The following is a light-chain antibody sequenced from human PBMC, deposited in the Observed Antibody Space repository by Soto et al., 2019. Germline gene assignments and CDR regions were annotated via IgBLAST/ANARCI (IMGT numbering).Light chain of an antibody. V-gene: IGLV2-14*01. CDR1: RSDIGDSNF. CDR3: ASFRSGTILV. J-gene: IGLJ1*01. Sequence: QSALAQPGSVSGSPGQSVTISCTGPRSDIGDSNFISWYQHSPGKAPRLLIYEVNNRPSGVSKRFSGSKAGNTASLTVSGLLDDDEADYFCASFRSGTILVFGSGTKSPS. CDR2: EVN.